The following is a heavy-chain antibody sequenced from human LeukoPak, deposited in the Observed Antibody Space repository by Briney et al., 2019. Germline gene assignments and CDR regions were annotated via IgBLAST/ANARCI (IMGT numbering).Heavy chain of an antibody. CDR1: GYTFTGYH. V-gene: IGHV1-2*02. D-gene: IGHD5-24*01. Sequence: ASVKVSCKASGYTFTGYHIHWVRQAPGQGLEWMGWIDPKGGGTNCLQKFQGRVTMTRDTSINTAYMELSRLRSDDTAVYYCAGDTGRDGYSFDYWGQGTLVTVSS. CDR2: IDPKGGGT. J-gene: IGHJ4*02. CDR3: AGDTGRDGYSFDY.